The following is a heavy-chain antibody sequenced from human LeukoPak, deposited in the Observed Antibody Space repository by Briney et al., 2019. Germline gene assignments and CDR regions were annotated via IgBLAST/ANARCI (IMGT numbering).Heavy chain of an antibody. V-gene: IGHV1-69*13. J-gene: IGHJ6*02. CDR2: IIPTFGTA. CDR3: ARDLRPYDSSGPRHYYYGMDV. Sequence: GASVKVSCKASGGTFSSYAISWVRQAPGQGLEWMGGIIPTFGTANYAQKFQGRVTITADESTSTAYMELSSLRSEDTAVYYCARDLRPYDSSGPRHYYYGMDVWGQGTTVTVSS. CDR1: GGTFSSYA. D-gene: IGHD3-22*01.